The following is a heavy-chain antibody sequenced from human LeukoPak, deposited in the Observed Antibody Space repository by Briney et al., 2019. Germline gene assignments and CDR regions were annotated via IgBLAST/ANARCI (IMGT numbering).Heavy chain of an antibody. CDR3: ARGALNWFDP. J-gene: IGHJ5*02. Sequence: ASVTVSCKASGYTFTSYGITWVRQAPGQGLEWMGWISVDNGNTNYAQKLQGRVTMTTDTSTSTAYMELRNLRSDDTAVYYCARGALNWFDPWGQGTLVTVSS. V-gene: IGHV1-18*01. CDR1: GYTFTSYG. CDR2: ISVDNGNT.